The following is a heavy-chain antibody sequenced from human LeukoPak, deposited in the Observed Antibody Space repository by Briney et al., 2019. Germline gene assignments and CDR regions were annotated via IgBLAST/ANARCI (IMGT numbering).Heavy chain of an antibody. CDR3: ARDIVAAQGFDY. D-gene: IGHD5-12*01. Sequence: PGGSLRLSCAASGFTFSTYAVNWVRQAPGKGLEWVSAITGSGGATYYADSVKGRFTISRDNAKNSLYLQMNSLRAEDTAVYYCARDIVAAQGFDYWGQGTLVTVSS. J-gene: IGHJ4*02. V-gene: IGHV3-21*01. CDR2: ITGSGGAT. CDR1: GFTFSTYA.